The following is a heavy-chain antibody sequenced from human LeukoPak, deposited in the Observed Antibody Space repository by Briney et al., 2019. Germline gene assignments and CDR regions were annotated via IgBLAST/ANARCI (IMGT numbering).Heavy chain of an antibody. Sequence: SVKVSCKASGGTFSSYAISWVRQAPGQGLELMGRIIPIFGTANYAQKFQGRVTITTDESTSTAYMELSSLRSEDTAVYYCARDEISGWEPRSFDYWGRGTLVIVSS. CDR3: ARDEISGWEPRSFDY. D-gene: IGHD6-19*01. J-gene: IGHJ4*02. CDR1: GGTFSSYA. V-gene: IGHV1-69*05. CDR2: IIPIFGTA.